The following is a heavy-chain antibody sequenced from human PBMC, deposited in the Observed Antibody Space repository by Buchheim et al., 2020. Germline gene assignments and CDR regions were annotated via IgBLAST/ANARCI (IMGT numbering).Heavy chain of an antibody. CDR2: ISGSGGST. D-gene: IGHD2-15*01. Sequence: EVQLLESGGGLVQPGGSLRLSCAASGFTFSSYAMSWVRQAPGKGLEWVSAISGSGGSTYYADSVKGRFTICRDNSKNTLYLQMNSLRAEDTAVYYCASLGVVVVAANNWFDPWGQGTL. J-gene: IGHJ5*02. CDR1: GFTFSSYA. V-gene: IGHV3-23*01. CDR3: ASLGVVVVAANNWFDP.